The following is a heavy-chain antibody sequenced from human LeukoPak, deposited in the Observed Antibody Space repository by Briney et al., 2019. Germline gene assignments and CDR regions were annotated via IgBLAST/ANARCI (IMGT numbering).Heavy chain of an antibody. CDR3: ARHRDYYDT. CDR2: IYSSGSA. V-gene: IGHV4-59*08. Sequence: PSETLSLTCTVSGSSINNNFWTWIRQPPGKGLEWIGYIYSSGSANYNPSLKSRVIISGDTSKNQISLRPTSVTAADTAMYFCARHRDYYDTWGHGTLVTVSS. CDR1: GSSINNNF. J-gene: IGHJ4*01. D-gene: IGHD3-22*01.